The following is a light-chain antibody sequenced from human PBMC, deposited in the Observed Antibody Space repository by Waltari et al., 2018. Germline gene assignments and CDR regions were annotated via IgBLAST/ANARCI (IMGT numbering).Light chain of an antibody. CDR1: DIGRKN. CDR2: DNS. V-gene: IGLV3-21*03. Sequence: SYVVTQPPSVSLAPGKPATIPCGGDDIGRKNVCWYQQRPGQAPVLVVYDNSDRSSGVPERFSGSNSGDTATLTISRVEVGDEADFYCQVWDSTTDHAIFGGGTKLTVL. CDR3: QVWDSTTDHAI. J-gene: IGLJ2*01.